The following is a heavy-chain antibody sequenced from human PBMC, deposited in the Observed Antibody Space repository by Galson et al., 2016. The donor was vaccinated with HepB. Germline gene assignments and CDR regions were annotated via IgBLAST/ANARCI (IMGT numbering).Heavy chain of an antibody. Sequence: SVKVSCKASGYPFTGVYMHWVRQAPGQGLEWVGRINPNSGDTDHAQKFQGRDIMTRDTSSNTAYLTLRRLTSDDTAIYYCARVRNIPARPRSYYFDYWGQGTLVTVSS. CDR2: INPNSGDT. J-gene: IGHJ4*02. V-gene: IGHV1-2*06. CDR1: GYPFTGVY. D-gene: IGHD6-6*01. CDR3: ARVRNIPARPRSYYFDY.